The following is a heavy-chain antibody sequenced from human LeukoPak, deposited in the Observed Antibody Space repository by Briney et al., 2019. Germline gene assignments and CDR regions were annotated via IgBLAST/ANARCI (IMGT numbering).Heavy chain of an antibody. CDR3: TREKEAYNFGLAYYYYYMDV. CDR1: GSTFSGSA. CDR2: IGSGAKSYAT. Sequence: GGSLRLSCAASGSTFSGSAMHWVRQAPGKGLEWVGQIGSGAKSYATAYAASVKGSFTISRDDSKNTAYLQMNSLQTEDTAVYYCTREKEAYNFGLAYYYYYMDVWGKGTTVTVSS. J-gene: IGHJ6*03. D-gene: IGHD5-18*01. V-gene: IGHV3-73*01.